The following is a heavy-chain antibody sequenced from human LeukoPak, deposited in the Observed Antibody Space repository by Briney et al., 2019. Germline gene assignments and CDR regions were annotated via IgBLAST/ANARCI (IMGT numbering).Heavy chain of an antibody. Sequence: GGSLRLSCVASGFTFSDYVIHWVRQAPGKGLEWVAVISFDLNSKYYSDSVKGRFTISRDNSKNTVYLQMNSLRAEDTAVYYCAREEDEALDYWGQGTLVTVSS. CDR2: ISFDLNSK. CDR1: GFTFSDYV. J-gene: IGHJ4*02. V-gene: IGHV3-30-3*01. D-gene: IGHD2-15*01. CDR3: AREEDEALDY.